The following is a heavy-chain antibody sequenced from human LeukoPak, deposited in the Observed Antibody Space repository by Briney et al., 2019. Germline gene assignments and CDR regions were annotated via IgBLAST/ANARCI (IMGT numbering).Heavy chain of an antibody. V-gene: IGHV3-20*04. D-gene: IGHD5-12*01. CDR1: GFTFGDYG. J-gene: IGHJ4*02. CDR3: ARDDSPDIVATNLDY. Sequence: PGGSLRLSCAASGFTFGDYGMSWVRQAPGKGLEWVSGINWNGGSTGYADSVKGRFTISRDNAKNSLYLQMNSLRAEDTALYYCARDDSPDIVATNLDYWGQGTLVTVSS. CDR2: INWNGGST.